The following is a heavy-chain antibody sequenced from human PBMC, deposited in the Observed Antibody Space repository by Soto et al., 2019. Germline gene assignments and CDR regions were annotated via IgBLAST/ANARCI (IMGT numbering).Heavy chain of an antibody. CDR3: AKGTIAVAGRNWSDS. Sequence: GGSLRHSCAASGFTFSTYAMSWVRPAPGKGLEWVPALSGSGGSTYYADSVKGRLTISRDNSKNTLYLQMNSLRAEDTAVYYCAKGTIAVAGRNWSDSLGQATLITVS. CDR1: GFTFSTYA. CDR2: LSGSGGST. D-gene: IGHD6-19*01. J-gene: IGHJ4*02. V-gene: IGHV3-23*01.